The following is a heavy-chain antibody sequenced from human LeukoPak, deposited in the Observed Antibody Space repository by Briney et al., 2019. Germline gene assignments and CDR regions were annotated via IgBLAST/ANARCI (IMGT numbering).Heavy chain of an antibody. J-gene: IGHJ4*02. CDR2: MNTNSGNT. D-gene: IGHD6-19*01. CDR3: ARRVADHFDY. V-gene: IGHV1-8*01. CDR1: GYTFTNYN. Sequence: ASVKVSCKASGYTFTNYNINGVRQASGKGLEWVGGMNTNSGNTDSTQKFQGKLSMTRDTSVSTAYMELTSLRSDDTAVYYCARRVADHFDYWGQGTLVTVSS.